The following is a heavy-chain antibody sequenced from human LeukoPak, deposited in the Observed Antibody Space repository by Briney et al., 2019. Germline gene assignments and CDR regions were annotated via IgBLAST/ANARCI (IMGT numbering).Heavy chain of an antibody. J-gene: IGHJ4*02. V-gene: IGHV3-7*01. D-gene: IGHD3-22*01. CDR2: MKPDGSET. CDR1: GFTFSTSW. CDR3: ARGYYDSSGYHDH. Sequence: GGSLRLSCAASGFTFSTSWMCWVRQAPGKGLEWVANMKPDGSETYCVDSVKGRFTISRDNAKNSLYLQMNSLRAEDTAVYYCARGYYDSSGYHDHWGQGTLVTVSS.